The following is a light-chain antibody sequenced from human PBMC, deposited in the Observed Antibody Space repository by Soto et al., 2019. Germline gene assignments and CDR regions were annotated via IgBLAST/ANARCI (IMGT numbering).Light chain of an antibody. J-gene: IGKJ4*01. CDR1: QSSSSW. CDR2: KAT. CDR3: QQYNSYSLT. V-gene: IGKV1-5*03. Sequence: DIQMTQSPSTLSTSVGDRVTITCRASQSSSSWLAWYQQKPGKAPKLLIYKATSLESGVPSRFSGSGSGTEFTLTISSLQPDDFKTYYCQQYNSYSLTFGGVTKVEIK.